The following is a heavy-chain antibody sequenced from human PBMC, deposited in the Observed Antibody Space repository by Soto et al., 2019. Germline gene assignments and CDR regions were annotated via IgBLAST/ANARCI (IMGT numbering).Heavy chain of an antibody. CDR3: AKDNCISTSCYSLYNWFDP. Sequence: QVQLVESGGGVVQPGRSLRLSCAASGFTFSSYGMHWVRQAPGKGLEWVAVISYGGSNKYYADSVKGRFTISRDNSKNTVYLQMNNLRAEDTAVYYCAKDNCISTSCYSLYNWFDPWGQGTLVTVSS. V-gene: IGHV3-30*18. CDR2: ISYGGSNK. CDR1: GFTFSSYG. D-gene: IGHD2-2*02. J-gene: IGHJ5*02.